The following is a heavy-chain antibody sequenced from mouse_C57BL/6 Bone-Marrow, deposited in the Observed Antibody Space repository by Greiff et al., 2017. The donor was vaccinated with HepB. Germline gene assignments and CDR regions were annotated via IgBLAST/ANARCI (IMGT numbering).Heavy chain of an antibody. J-gene: IGHJ1*03. CDR2: IDPSDSET. Sequence: QVQLQQPGAELVRPGSSVKLSCKASGYTFTSYWMHWVKQRPIQGLEWIGNIDPSDSETHYNQKFKDKATLTVDKSSSTAYMQLSSLTSEDSAVYYCARFDYDYWYFDVWGTGTTVTVSS. D-gene: IGHD2-4*01. V-gene: IGHV1-52*01. CDR1: GYTFTSYW. CDR3: ARFDYDYWYFDV.